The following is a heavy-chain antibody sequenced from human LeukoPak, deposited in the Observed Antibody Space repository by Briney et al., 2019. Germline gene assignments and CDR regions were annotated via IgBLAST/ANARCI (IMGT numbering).Heavy chain of an antibody. CDR3: ARRYYDSSGPEFDY. J-gene: IGHJ4*02. CDR2: INPNSGGT. Sequence: ASVTVSCKASGYTFTGYYMHWVRQAPGQGLEWMGWINPNSGGTNYAQKFQGRVTMTRDTSISTAYMELSRLRSDDTAVYYCARRYYDSSGPEFDYWGQGTLVTVSS. D-gene: IGHD3-22*01. V-gene: IGHV1-2*02. CDR1: GYTFTGYY.